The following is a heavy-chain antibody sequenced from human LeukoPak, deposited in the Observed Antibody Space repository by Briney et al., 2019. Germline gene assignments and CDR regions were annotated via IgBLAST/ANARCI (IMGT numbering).Heavy chain of an antibody. Sequence: SETLSLTCTVSGGSISSYYWSWIRQPPGKGLEWIGYIYYSGSTNYNPSLKSRVTISVDTSKNQFSLKLSSVTAADTAVYYCAREECSSTSCSLPWGNYMDVWGKGTTVTVSS. CDR1: GGSISSYY. V-gene: IGHV4-59*01. J-gene: IGHJ6*03. CDR3: AREECSSTSCSLPWGNYMDV. CDR2: IYYSGST. D-gene: IGHD2-2*01.